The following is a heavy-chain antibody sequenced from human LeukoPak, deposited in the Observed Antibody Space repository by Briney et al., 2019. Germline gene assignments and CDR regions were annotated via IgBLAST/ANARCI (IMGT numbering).Heavy chain of an antibody. CDR3: ARHVAPHPNYNYHHMDV. Sequence: GQPLQISSQGYGYSFSSYWIGWVRPMPGKGLEWMGIIYPADSDTRYSPSFQGQVTISADKSISTAYVQWSSLKASDTAMYYCARHVAPHPNYNYHHMDVWGKGTTVTVSS. D-gene: IGHD2-21*01. CDR2: IYPADSDT. V-gene: IGHV5-51*01. CDR1: GYSFSSYW. J-gene: IGHJ6*03.